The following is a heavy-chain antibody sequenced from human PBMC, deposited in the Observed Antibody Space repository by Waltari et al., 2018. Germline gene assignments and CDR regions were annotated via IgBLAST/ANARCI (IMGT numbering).Heavy chain of an antibody. V-gene: IGHV3-74*01. J-gene: IGHJ6*02. Sequence: MHRVLKAPGKGLVWVSRIKADGIGATYADSVRGRFTISRDNTRSTLCLQMNSLRVDDTAVYYCANHRPGGYGMAVWGQGTTVTVSS. CDR2: IKADGIGA. CDR3: ANHRPGGYGMAV. D-gene: IGHD2-15*01.